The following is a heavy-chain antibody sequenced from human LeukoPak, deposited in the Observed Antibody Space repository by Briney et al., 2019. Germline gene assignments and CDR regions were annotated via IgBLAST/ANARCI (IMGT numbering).Heavy chain of an antibody. CDR2: IYTSGST. CDR1: GGSISSGSYY. V-gene: IGHV4-61*02. CDR3: AGTPYYDFWSGYYLAY. Sequence: PSQTLSLTCTVSGGSISSGSYYWSWIRQPAGKGLEWIGRIYTSGSTNYNPSLKSRVTISVDTSKNQFSLKLSSVTAADTTVYYCAGTPYYDFWSGYYLAYWGQGTLVTVSS. J-gene: IGHJ4*02. D-gene: IGHD3-3*01.